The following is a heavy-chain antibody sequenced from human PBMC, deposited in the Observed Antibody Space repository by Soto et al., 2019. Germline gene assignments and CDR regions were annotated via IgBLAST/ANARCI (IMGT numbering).Heavy chain of an antibody. J-gene: IGHJ3*02. CDR3: ARGRSIVLMVYAIKAAFDI. CDR2: INHSGST. CDR1: GGSITSPDFY. D-gene: IGHD2-8*01. Sequence: PSETLSLTCTVSGGSITSPDFYWSWIRQPPGKGLEWIGEINHSGSTNYNPSLKSRVTISVDTSKNQFSLKLSSVTAADTAVYYCARGRSIVLMVYAIKAAFDIWGQGTMVTVSS. V-gene: IGHV4-34*01.